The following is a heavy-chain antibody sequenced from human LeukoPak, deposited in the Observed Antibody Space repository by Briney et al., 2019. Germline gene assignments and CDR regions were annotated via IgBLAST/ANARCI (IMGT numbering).Heavy chain of an antibody. V-gene: IGHV3-21*01. CDR3: ARAWATVDFDY. CDR1: GFTFSSYN. D-gene: IGHD1-26*01. CDR2: ISSSSCYI. Sequence: GGSLRLSCAASGFTFSSYNINWIRQAPGKGLEWVSSISSSSCYIYYADSVKGRFTISRDNAKNSLYLQMNSLRAEDTAVYYCARAWATVDFDYWGQGTLVTVSS. J-gene: IGHJ4*02.